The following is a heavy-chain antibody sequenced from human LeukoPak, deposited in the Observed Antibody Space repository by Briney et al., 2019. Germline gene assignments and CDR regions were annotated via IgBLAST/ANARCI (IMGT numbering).Heavy chain of an antibody. CDR3: ARDNGGVDY. Sequence: GGSLRLSYAASGFTFSSYWMHWARQAPGKGLVWVSHINTDGSSTNYADSVRGRFTVSRDNAKNTLNLQMNSLRVEDTAVYYCARDNGGVDYWGQGTLVTVSS. CDR1: GFTFSSYW. D-gene: IGHD2-8*01. J-gene: IGHJ4*02. CDR2: INTDGSST. V-gene: IGHV3-74*01.